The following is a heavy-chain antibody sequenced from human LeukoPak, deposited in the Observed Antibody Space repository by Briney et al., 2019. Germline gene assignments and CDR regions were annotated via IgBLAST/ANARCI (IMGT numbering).Heavy chain of an antibody. D-gene: IGHD6-19*01. CDR2: ISYDGSNK. J-gene: IGHJ6*02. Sequence: GGSLRLSCAASGFTFSSYAMHWVRQAPGKGLEWVAVISYDGSNKYYADSVKGRFTIFRDNSKNTLYLQMNSLRAEDTAVYYCARDARETEIAVAGHAIYYYYGMDVWGQGTTVTVSS. CDR3: ARDARETEIAVAGHAIYYYYGMDV. CDR1: GFTFSSYA. V-gene: IGHV3-30-3*01.